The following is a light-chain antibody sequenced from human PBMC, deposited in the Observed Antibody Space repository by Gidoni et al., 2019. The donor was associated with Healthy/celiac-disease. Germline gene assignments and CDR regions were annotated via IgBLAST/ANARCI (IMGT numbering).Light chain of an antibody. CDR1: QSVSSY. CDR3: QQRSNWPPLLT. V-gene: IGKV3-11*01. J-gene: IGKJ4*01. CDR2: DAS. Sequence: EIVLTHSPATLSLSPGERATLSCRASQSVSSYLAWYHQKPGQAPRRLIYDASNRPTGIPARCSGSGSGTDFTLTISSLEPEDFAVYYCQQRSNWPPLLTFGGGTKVEIK.